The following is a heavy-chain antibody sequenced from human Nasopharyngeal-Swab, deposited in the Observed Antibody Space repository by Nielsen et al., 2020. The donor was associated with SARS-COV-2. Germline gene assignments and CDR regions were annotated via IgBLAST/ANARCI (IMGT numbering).Heavy chain of an antibody. D-gene: IGHD5-18*01. Sequence: ASVKVSCKASGYTFTSYYMHWVRQAPGQGLEWMGIINPSGGSTSYAQKFQGRVTMTRDTSTSTVYMELSSLRSEDTAVYYCARDTVDTAMVTYYYYGMDVWGQGTTVTVSS. CDR2: INPSGGST. V-gene: IGHV1-46*01. CDR3: ARDTVDTAMVTYYYYGMDV. CDR1: GYTFTSYY. J-gene: IGHJ6*02.